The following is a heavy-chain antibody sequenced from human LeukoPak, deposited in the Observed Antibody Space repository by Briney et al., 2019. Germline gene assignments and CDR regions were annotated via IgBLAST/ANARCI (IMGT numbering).Heavy chain of an antibody. CDR3: AIPTSYDGSRYYHAY. D-gene: IGHD3-22*01. CDR1: GITFGSYW. J-gene: IGHJ4*02. V-gene: IGHV3-7*01. CDR2: IGQDGSET. Sequence: PGGSLRLSCAASGITFGSYWVTWVRQAPGKGLEWVANIGQDGSETVYVESVKGRFTISRDNARKSLFLQMNYLRADDTAVYYCAIPTSYDGSRYYHAYWGQGTLVSVSS.